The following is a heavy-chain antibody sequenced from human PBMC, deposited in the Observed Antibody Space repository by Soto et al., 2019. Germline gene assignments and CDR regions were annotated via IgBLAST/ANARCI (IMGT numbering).Heavy chain of an antibody. CDR3: ARMGSANYSSSPPDYYNSGMDV. D-gene: IGHD6-6*01. CDR2: TYYRSKWYN. J-gene: IGHJ6*02. Sequence: PSQTLSLTCAISGDSVSSNSAAWNWIRQSPSRGLEWLGRTYYRSKWYNDYAVSVKSRITINPDTSKNQFSLQLNSVTPEDTAVYYCARMGSANYSSSPPDYYNSGMDVWGQGTSVTVSS. V-gene: IGHV6-1*01. CDR1: GDSVSSNSAA.